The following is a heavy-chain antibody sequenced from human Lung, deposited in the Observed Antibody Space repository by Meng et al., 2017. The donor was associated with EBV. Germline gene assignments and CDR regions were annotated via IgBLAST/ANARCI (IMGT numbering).Heavy chain of an antibody. D-gene: IGHD6-19*01. CDR3: GTLKYTSGFYGPAY. Sequence: QVQLGQSGSELKKPGAPVKVSCKASGYTFTRYPMNWVRQAPGQGLEWMGWISTNTGNPTYAQGFTGRFVFSVDTSVSTAYLQISSLKAEDTAVYYCGTLKYTSGFYGPAYWGQGALVTVSS. V-gene: IGHV7-4-1*02. CDR1: GYTFTRYP. CDR2: ISTNTGNP. J-gene: IGHJ4*02.